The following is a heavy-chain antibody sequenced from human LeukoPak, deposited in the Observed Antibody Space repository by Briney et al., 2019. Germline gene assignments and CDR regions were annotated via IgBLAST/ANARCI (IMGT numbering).Heavy chain of an antibody. CDR2: IYYSGST. J-gene: IGHJ4*02. CDR3: ARRLARVD. Sequence: PSETLSLTCTVSGGSVSSGSYYWSWIRQPPGKGLEWIGYIYYSGSTNYNPSLKSRVTISVDTSKNQFSLKLSSVTAADTAVYYCARRLARVDWGQGTLVTVSS. D-gene: IGHD3-16*01. CDR1: GGSVSSGSYY. V-gene: IGHV4-61*01.